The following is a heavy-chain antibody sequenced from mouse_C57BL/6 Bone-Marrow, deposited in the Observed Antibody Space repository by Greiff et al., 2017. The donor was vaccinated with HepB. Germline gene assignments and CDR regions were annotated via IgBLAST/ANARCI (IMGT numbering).Heavy chain of an antibody. CDR2: IRNKANGYTT. J-gene: IGHJ3*01. V-gene: IGHV7-3*01. CDR1: GFTFTDYY. Sequence: EVKLMESGGGLVQPGGSLSLSCAASGFTFTDYYMSWVRQPPGKALEWLGFIRNKANGYTTEYSASVKGRFTISRDNSQSILYLQMNALRDEDSATYYCARYHSAGVSQGFAYWGQGTLVTVSA. D-gene: IGHD6-1*01. CDR3: ARYHSAGVSQGFAY.